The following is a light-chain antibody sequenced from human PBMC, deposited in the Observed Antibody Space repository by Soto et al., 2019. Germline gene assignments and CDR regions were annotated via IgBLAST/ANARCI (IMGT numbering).Light chain of an antibody. J-gene: IGLJ1*01. CDR1: SSNIGAGYG. CDR3: QSYDSSLSAYV. CDR2: ANS. Sequence: QSALAQPPSVSGAPGQRVTISCTGSSSNIGAGYGVHWYQQVPGTAPKLLIYANSNRPSGVPDRFSGSKSGTSASLAITGLQAEDETDYYCQSYDSSLSAYVFGTGTKVTV. V-gene: IGLV1-40*01.